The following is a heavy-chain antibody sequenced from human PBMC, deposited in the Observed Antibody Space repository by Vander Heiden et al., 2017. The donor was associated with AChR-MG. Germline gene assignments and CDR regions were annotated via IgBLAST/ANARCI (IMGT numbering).Heavy chain of an antibody. J-gene: IGHJ3*02. V-gene: IGHV3-49*05. CDR3: TRDHYDFWSGLRAFDI. CDR1: GFTFGDYA. D-gene: IGHD3-3*01. Sequence: EVQLVESGGGLVKPGRSLRLPCTASGFTFGDYAMSWFRQAPGKGLEWVGFIRSKAYGGTTEYAASVKGRFTISRDDSKSIAYLQMNSLKTEDTAVYYCTRDHYDFWSGLRAFDIWGQGTMVTVSS. CDR2: IRSKAYGGTT.